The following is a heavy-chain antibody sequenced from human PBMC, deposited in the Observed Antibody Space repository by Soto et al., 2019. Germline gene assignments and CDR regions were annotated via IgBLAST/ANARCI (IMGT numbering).Heavy chain of an antibody. Sequence: QVQLQQRGAGLLKPSETLSLTCAVYGGSFSDYYWSWIRQPPGKGLEWIGEINHSGSTNYNPSLKSRVTISVDTSRNQFSLKLSSVTAADTAVYYCAREGRYYASGRFWWFDPWGQGTLVTVSS. V-gene: IGHV4-34*01. D-gene: IGHD3-10*01. CDR3: AREGRYYASGRFWWFDP. CDR2: INHSGST. J-gene: IGHJ5*02. CDR1: GGSFSDYY.